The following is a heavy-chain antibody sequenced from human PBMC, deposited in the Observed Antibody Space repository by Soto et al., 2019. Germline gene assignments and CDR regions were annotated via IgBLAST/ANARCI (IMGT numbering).Heavy chain of an antibody. J-gene: IGHJ6*02. Sequence: QVQLQESGPGLVKPSQTLALTCTVSGGSISSGDYYWSWIRQPPGKGLEWIGYIDYSGSTYYNPSLQSRVTISVHTSKNQFSLKLSSVTAADTAVYYCARDMYYYDSSGYLYSDSYYSYGMDVWGQGTTVTLSS. D-gene: IGHD3-22*01. V-gene: IGHV4-30-4*01. CDR1: GGSISSGDYY. CDR2: IDYSGST. CDR3: ARDMYYYDSSGYLYSDSYYSYGMDV.